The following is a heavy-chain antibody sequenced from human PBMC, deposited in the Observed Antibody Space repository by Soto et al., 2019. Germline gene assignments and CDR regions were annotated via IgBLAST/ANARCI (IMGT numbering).Heavy chain of an antibody. CDR3: ARAFTNRGSPENPFDI. Sequence: QGQLVESGGGVVQPGRSLRLSCAASEFTFSNYAMHWVRQAPGKGLEWVAVISFDGNTKYYADSVRGRFTLSRDNSMNSLYVRMDYLTTGATAVYYCARAFTNRGSPENPFDIWGRGTMVTVS. J-gene: IGHJ3*02. D-gene: IGHD3-10*01. CDR1: EFTFSNYA. V-gene: IGHV3-30-3*01. CDR2: ISFDGNTK.